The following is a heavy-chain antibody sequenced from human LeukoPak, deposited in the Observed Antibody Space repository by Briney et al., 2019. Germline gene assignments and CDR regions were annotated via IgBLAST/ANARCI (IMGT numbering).Heavy chain of an antibody. D-gene: IGHD4-17*01. CDR1: GGSISSYY. V-gene: IGHV4-59*01. Sequence: SETLSLTCTVSGGSISSYYWSWIRQPPGKGPEWIGYIYYSGSTNYNPSLKSRVTISVDTSKNQFSLKLGSVTAADTAVYYCARDGGTTVTSDAFDIWGQGTMVTVSS. CDR3: ARDGGTTVTSDAFDI. CDR2: IYYSGST. J-gene: IGHJ3*02.